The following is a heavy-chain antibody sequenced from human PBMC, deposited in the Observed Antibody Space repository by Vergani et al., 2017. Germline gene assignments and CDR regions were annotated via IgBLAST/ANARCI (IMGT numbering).Heavy chain of an antibody. Sequence: EVQLLESGGGLVQPGGSLRLSCAASGFTFSNAWMSWVRQAPGKGLEWVGRIKSKTDGGTTDYAAPVKGRFTISRDDSKNTLYLQMNSLKTEDTAVYYCTTAHYYDSSGYYSKDYWGQGTLVTVSS. CDR1: GFTFSNAW. D-gene: IGHD3-22*01. J-gene: IGHJ4*02. V-gene: IGHV3-15*01. CDR2: IKSKTDGGTT. CDR3: TTAHYYDSSGYYSKDY.